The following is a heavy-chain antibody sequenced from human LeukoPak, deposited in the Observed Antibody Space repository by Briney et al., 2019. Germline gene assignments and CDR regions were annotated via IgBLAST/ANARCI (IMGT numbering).Heavy chain of an antibody. J-gene: IGHJ4*02. D-gene: IGHD4-17*01. CDR1: GFAFGSYA. V-gene: IGHV3-49*04. Sequence: GGSLRLSCVASGFAFGSYAMSWVRQAPGKGLEWVGFIRSKAYGGTTEYAASVKGRFTISRDDSKSIAYLQMNSLKTEDTAVYYCTRGRTTVTPFDYWGQGTLVTVSS. CDR2: IRSKAYGGTT. CDR3: TRGRTTVTPFDY.